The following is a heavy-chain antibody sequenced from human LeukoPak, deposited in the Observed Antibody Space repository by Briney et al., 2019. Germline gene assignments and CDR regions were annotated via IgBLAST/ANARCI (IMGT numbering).Heavy chain of an antibody. CDR1: GFTFSSYA. CDR2: ISYDGSNK. Sequence: PGGSLRLSCAASGFTFSSYAMHWVRQAPGKGLEWVAVISYDGSNKYYADSVKGRFTISRDNSKNTLYLQMNSLRAEDTAVYYCAAHVVRGDYFDYWGQGTLVTVSS. V-gene: IGHV3-30*04. D-gene: IGHD3-16*01. J-gene: IGHJ4*02. CDR3: AAHVVRGDYFDY.